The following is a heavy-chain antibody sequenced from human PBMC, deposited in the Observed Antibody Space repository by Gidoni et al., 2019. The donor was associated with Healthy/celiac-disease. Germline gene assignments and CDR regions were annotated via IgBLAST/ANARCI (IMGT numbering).Heavy chain of an antibody. D-gene: IGHD3-10*01. CDR1: GYSISSGYY. Sequence: QVQLQESGPGLVKPSETLSLTCAVSGYSISSGYYWGWIRQPPGKGLEWIGSIYHSGSTYYNPSLKSRVTISVDTSKNQFSLKLSSVTAADTAVYYCARPYGAYGSGRGAFDIWGQGTMVTVSS. CDR2: IYHSGST. V-gene: IGHV4-38-2*01. J-gene: IGHJ3*02. CDR3: ARPYGAYGSGRGAFDI.